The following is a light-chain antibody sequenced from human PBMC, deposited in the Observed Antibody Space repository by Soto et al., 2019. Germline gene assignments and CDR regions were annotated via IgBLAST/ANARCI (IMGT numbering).Light chain of an antibody. Sequence: SVLTKPPSVYGAPGQMVTISCTGSSSNIGAGYDVHWYQQLPGTAPKVLIYGNSNRPSGVPDRFSGSKSGTSASLAITGLQAEDEADYYCQSYDSSLSGYVFGTGTKVTVL. CDR2: GNS. J-gene: IGLJ1*01. CDR3: QSYDSSLSGYV. CDR1: SSNIGAGYD. V-gene: IGLV1-40*01.